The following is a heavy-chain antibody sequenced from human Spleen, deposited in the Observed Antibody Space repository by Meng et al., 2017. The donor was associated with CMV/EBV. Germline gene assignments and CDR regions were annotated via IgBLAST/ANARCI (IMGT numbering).Heavy chain of an antibody. Sequence: GESLKISCVASGFTFSDYWMHWVRQAPGKGLVWVSHVHTVGTTRYADSVKGRFTVSRDNAKNTLYLQMNSLRVEDTAVYYCVRDLEEGATNWGQGTLVTVSS. CDR2: VHTVGTT. J-gene: IGHJ4*02. V-gene: IGHV3-74*01. CDR3: VRDLEEGATN. D-gene: IGHD1-1*01. CDR1: GFTFSDYW.